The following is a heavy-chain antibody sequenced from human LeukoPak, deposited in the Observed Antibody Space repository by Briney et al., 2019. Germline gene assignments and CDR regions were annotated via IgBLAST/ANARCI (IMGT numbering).Heavy chain of an antibody. CDR2: ISGSGGST. Sequence: GGSLRLSCAASVFTFIDYYMSCIPHAPGRGLEWVSAISGSGGSTFYADSVKGRFTISRDNSKNTLYLQMNSLRAEDTAVYYCAKDGLVVVPAATYDAFDIWGQGTMVTVSS. CDR3: AKDGLVVVPAATYDAFDI. V-gene: IGHV3-23*01. J-gene: IGHJ3*02. CDR1: VFTFIDYY. D-gene: IGHD2-2*01.